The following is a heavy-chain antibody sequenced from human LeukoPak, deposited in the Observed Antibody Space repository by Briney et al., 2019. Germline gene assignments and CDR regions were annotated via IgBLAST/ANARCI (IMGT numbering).Heavy chain of an antibody. V-gene: IGHV3-48*01. J-gene: IGHJ5*02. CDR3: ARVKSYYDSSGSFDP. D-gene: IGHD3-22*01. CDR2: ISDSSTTI. CDR1: GFTFSSYN. Sequence: AGGSLRLSCAASGFTFSSYNMNWVRQAPGKGLEWVSYISDSSTTIYYADSVKGRFTISRDNSKNTLYLQMNSLRAEDTAVYYCARVKSYYDSSGSFDPWGQGTLVTVSS.